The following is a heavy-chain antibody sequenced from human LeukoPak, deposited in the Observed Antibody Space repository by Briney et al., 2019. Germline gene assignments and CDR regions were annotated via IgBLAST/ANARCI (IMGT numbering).Heavy chain of an antibody. CDR1: GYSFTTYW. CDR2: VYPGDSDT. CDR3: ARQASAASDY. V-gene: IGHV5-51*01. Sequence: GESLKISCKGSGYSFTTYWIGWVRQMPGKGLEWMAIVYPGDSDTRYSPSFQGQVTLSVDKSISTAYLQWSSLKASDTAMYYCARQASAASDYWGQGTLVTVSS. J-gene: IGHJ4*02. D-gene: IGHD6-13*01.